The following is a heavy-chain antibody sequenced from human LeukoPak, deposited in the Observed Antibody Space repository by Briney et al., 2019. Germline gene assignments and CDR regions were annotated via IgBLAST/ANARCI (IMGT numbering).Heavy chain of an antibody. V-gene: IGHV3-23*01. CDR2: ISGGGGST. D-gene: IGHD3-22*01. Sequence: GGSPRLSCAASGFTFSSYAMSWVRQAPGKGLEWVSAISGGGGSTYYADSVKGRFTISRDNSKNTLYLQMNSLRAEDTAVYYCAKDMEVVVTNAFDIWGQGTMVTVSS. CDR3: AKDMEVVVTNAFDI. CDR1: GFTFSSYA. J-gene: IGHJ3*02.